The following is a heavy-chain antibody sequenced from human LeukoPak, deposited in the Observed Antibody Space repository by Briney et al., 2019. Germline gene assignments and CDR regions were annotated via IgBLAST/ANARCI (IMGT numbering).Heavy chain of an antibody. Sequence: GGSLRLSCAASGFMFSDYYMNWIRQAPGKGLEWVSYISSSGSTIYYADSVKGRFAISRDNAKNTLYLQMNSLRAEDTAVYYCANFGALVTIFGVVGDVWGQGTTVTVSS. CDR1: GFMFSDYY. CDR3: ANFGALVTIFGVVGDV. J-gene: IGHJ6*02. D-gene: IGHD3-3*01. CDR2: ISSSGSTI. V-gene: IGHV3-11*01.